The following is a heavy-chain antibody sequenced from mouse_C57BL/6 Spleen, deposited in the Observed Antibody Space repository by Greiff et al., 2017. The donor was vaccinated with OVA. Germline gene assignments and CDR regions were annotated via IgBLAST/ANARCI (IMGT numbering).Heavy chain of an antibody. J-gene: IGHJ2*01. CDR2: IYPGDGDT. Sequence: QVQLQQSGAELVKPGASVKISCKASGYAFSSYWMNWVKQRPGKGLEWIGQIYPGDGDTNYTGKFKGKATLTADKSSSTAYLQLSSLTSEDSAVYFCARGGLTGTGDYWGQGTTLTVSS. CDR1: GYAFSSYW. CDR3: ARGGLTGTGDY. D-gene: IGHD4-1*01. V-gene: IGHV1-80*01.